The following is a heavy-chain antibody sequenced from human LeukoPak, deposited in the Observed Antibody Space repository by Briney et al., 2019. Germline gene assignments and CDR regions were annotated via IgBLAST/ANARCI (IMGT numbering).Heavy chain of an antibody. CDR3: ARTLQPKNYYDSSGYSYYFDY. CDR1: GYTFTSYG. D-gene: IGHD3-22*01. Sequence: ASVKLSCKASGYTFTSYGISWVRQAPGQGLEWMGWISAYNGNTNYAQKLQGRVTMTTDTSTSTAYMELRSLRSDDTAVYYCARTLQPKNYYDSSGYSYYFDYWGQGTLVTVSS. J-gene: IGHJ4*02. CDR2: ISAYNGNT. V-gene: IGHV1-18*01.